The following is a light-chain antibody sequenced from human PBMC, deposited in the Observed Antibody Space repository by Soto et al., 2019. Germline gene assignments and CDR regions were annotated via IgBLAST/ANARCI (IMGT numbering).Light chain of an antibody. CDR3: QQYGSSRT. CDR1: QSVSSSY. Sequence: EIGLTQSPGTLSLSPGERATLSCRASQSVSSSYLALYQQKPGQAPRLLIYGASIRATGIPDRFSGSGSGTDFTLTISRLEPEDFAVYYCQQYGSSRTFGQGTKVDIK. CDR2: GAS. V-gene: IGKV3-20*01. J-gene: IGKJ1*01.